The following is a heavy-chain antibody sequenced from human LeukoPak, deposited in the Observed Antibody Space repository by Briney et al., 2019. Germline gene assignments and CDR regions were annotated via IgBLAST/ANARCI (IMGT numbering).Heavy chain of an antibody. CDR3: ARGIIVVTALYFDP. D-gene: IGHD2-21*02. V-gene: IGHV3-7*03. CDR2: IKQDGGQK. CDR1: GFTFSNYW. J-gene: IGHJ5*02. Sequence: GGSLRLSCAASGFTFSNYWMSWVRQTPGKGLEWLANIKQDGGQKYYVDSVKGRFTVSRDNAKNSLYLQMNTLRAEDTAVYYCARGIIVVTALYFDPWGQGTLVTVSS.